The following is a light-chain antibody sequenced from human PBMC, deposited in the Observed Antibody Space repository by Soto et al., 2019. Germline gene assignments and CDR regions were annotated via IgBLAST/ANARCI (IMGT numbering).Light chain of an antibody. Sequence: QSVLTQPPSASGTPGQRVTMSCSGSSSNIGRNTVNWYQQLPGTAPKLLIYSNTQRPSGVPDRFSGSKSGTSASLAISGLQSEDEADYYCAVCDDSLDVVVFGGGTKLTAL. CDR1: SSNIGRNT. J-gene: IGLJ2*01. CDR3: AVCDDSLDVVV. CDR2: SNT. V-gene: IGLV1-44*01.